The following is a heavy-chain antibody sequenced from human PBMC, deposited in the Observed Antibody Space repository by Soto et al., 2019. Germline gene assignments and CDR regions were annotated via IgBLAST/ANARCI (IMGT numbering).Heavy chain of an antibody. J-gene: IGHJ6*02. CDR3: ARIGGAAAGIYFYYGMDV. Sequence: GESLKISCKGSGYSFTSYLIGWVRQMPGKGLEWMGIIYPGDSDTRYSPSFQGQDTISADKSISTAYLQWSSLKASDTAMFYCARIGGAAAGIYFYYGMDVWGQGTTVTVSS. D-gene: IGHD6-13*01. CDR2: IYPGDSDT. V-gene: IGHV5-51*01. CDR1: GYSFTSYL.